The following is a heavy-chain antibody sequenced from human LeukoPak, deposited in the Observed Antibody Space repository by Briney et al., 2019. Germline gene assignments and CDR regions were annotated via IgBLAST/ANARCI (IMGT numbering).Heavy chain of an antibody. CDR2: FDPEDGET. D-gene: IGHD3-22*01. Sequence: ASVKVSCKVSGYTLTELSMHWVRQAPGKGLEWMGGFDPEDGETIYAQKFQGRVTMTEDTSTDTAYMELSSLRSEDTAVYYCATRPNYYDSSGYDYWGQGTLVTVSS. V-gene: IGHV1-24*01. CDR1: GYTLTELS. CDR3: ATRPNYYDSSGYDY. J-gene: IGHJ4*02.